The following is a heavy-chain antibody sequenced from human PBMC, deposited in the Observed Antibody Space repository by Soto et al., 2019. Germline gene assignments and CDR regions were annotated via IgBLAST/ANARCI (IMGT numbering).Heavy chain of an antibody. Sequence: QVHLVQSGVEVKTPGASVKVSCQASGYTFFTYDISWVRQAPGQGLEWMGWLSTYSGDTKYAQKFQGRVTMTTDTSTTTAYLELRSLRSDDTAVYYCAEHHGPTTSENWFDPWGQGTLVTVSS. CDR3: AEHHGPTTSENWFDP. V-gene: IGHV1-18*01. CDR2: LSTYSGDT. CDR1: GYTFFTYD. J-gene: IGHJ5*02. D-gene: IGHD5-12*01.